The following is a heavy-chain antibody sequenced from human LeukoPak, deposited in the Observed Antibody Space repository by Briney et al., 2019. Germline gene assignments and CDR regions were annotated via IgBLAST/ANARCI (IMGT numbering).Heavy chain of an antibody. CDR2: ISSSSSTI. Sequence: GGSLRLSCAASGFTFSSYSMNWDRQAPGKGLEWVSYISSSSSTIYYADSVKGRFTISRDNAKNSLYLQMNSLRAEDTAVYYCAKGWPPFDYWGQGTLVTVSS. CDR3: AKGWPPFDY. V-gene: IGHV3-48*01. CDR1: GFTFSSYS. D-gene: IGHD6-19*01. J-gene: IGHJ4*02.